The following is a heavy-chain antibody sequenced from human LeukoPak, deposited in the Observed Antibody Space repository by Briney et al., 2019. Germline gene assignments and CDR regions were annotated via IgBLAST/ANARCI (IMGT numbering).Heavy chain of an antibody. J-gene: IGHJ3*01. V-gene: IGHV4-59*13. CDR2: IYFTGNT. D-gene: IGHD2-8*02. CDR1: GGSISSYY. CDR3: ARDGVGGYCTVISCSSLWHAFDF. Sequence: SETLSLTCTVSGGSISSYYWSWIRQPPGKGLEWIGYIYFTGNTNYSPSLESRVTISVDTSKNQFSLKLSSGSAADPAVYYCARDGVGGYCTVISCSSLWHAFDFWGQGKMVTVSS.